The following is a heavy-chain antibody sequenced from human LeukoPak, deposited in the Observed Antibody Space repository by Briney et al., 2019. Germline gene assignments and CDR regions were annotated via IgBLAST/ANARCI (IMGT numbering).Heavy chain of an antibody. V-gene: IGHV3-30*18. D-gene: IGHD3-3*01. Sequence: PGRSLRLSCAASGFTFSSYGMHWVRQAPGKGLEWVAVIPYDGSNKYYADSVKGRFTISRDNSKNTLYLQMNSLRAEDTAVYYCAKEADFTFDYWGQGTLVTVSS. J-gene: IGHJ4*02. CDR3: AKEADFTFDY. CDR2: IPYDGSNK. CDR1: GFTFSSYG.